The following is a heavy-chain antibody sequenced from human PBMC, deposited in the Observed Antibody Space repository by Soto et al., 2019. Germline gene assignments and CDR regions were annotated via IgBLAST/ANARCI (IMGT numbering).Heavy chain of an antibody. D-gene: IGHD3-3*01. V-gene: IGHV4-59*08. J-gene: IGHJ4*02. CDR2: IYYSGST. CDR3: ARGGWRQIDY. CDR1: GGSIGSYY. Sequence: QVQLQESGPGLVKPSETLSLTCSVSGGSIGSYYWSWIRQPPGKGLEWIGYIYYSGSTNYNPSLKSRVTISVDTSKNQFALKLSSVTAADTAVYYCARGGWRQIDYWGQGTLVTDSS.